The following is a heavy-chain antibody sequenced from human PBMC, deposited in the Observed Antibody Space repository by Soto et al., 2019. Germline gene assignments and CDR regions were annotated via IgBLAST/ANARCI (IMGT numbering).Heavy chain of an antibody. V-gene: IGHV3-30-3*01. CDR1: GFTFSSYA. CDR3: ARSMTTVTTWERGYYYYGMDV. D-gene: IGHD4-17*01. Sequence: GGSLRRSWAASGFTFSSYAMHWGREAPGKGLEWVAVISYDGSNKYYADSVKGRFTISRDNSKNTLYLQMNSLRAEDTAVYYCARSMTTVTTWERGYYYYGMDVWGQGTTVTVSS. CDR2: ISYDGSNK. J-gene: IGHJ6*02.